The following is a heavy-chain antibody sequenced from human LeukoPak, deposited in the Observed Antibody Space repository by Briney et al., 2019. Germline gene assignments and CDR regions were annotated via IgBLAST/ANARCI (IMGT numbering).Heavy chain of an antibody. J-gene: IGHJ6*03. D-gene: IGHD6-19*01. CDR1: GYSISSGYY. CDR2: IYHSGNT. Sequence: PSETLSLTCTVSGYSISSGYYWGWIRQPPGKGLEWIGTIYHSGNTDYNPSLKTRVTISLDTSKNQFSLRVNSVTAADTAVYYCARDMYSSSTYYYYMDVWGKGTTVTVSS. V-gene: IGHV4-38-2*02. CDR3: ARDMYSSSTYYYYMDV.